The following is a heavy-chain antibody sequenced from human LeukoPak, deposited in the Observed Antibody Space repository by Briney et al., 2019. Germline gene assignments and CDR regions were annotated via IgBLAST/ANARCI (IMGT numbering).Heavy chain of an antibody. CDR3: AYQNEVGGDGYNLAFDY. CDR1: GGTFSSYA. CDR2: IIPIFGTA. D-gene: IGHD5-24*01. Sequence: SVKVSCKASGGTFSSYAISWVRQAPGQGLEWMGRIIPIFGTANYAQKFQGRVTITTDESTSTAYMEPSSLRSEDTAVYYYAYQNEVGGDGYNLAFDYWGQGTLVTVSS. V-gene: IGHV1-69*05. J-gene: IGHJ4*02.